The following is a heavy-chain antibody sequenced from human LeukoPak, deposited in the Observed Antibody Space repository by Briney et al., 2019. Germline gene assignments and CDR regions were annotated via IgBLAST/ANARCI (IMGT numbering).Heavy chain of an antibody. Sequence: ASVKVSCKASGYTFTSYYMHWVRQAPGQGLEWMGIINPSGGSTSYAQKFQGRATMTKDTSTSTVYMELSSLRSEDTAVYYCARDPAGTYGMDVWGQGTTVTVSS. CDR3: ARDPAGTYGMDV. CDR1: GYTFTSYY. J-gene: IGHJ6*02. V-gene: IGHV1-46*01. CDR2: INPSGGST.